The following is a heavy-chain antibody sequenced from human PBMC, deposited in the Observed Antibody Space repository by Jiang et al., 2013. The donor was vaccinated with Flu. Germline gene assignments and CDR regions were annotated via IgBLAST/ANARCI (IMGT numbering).Heavy chain of an antibody. CDR3: ARIEHYYDSSGYYADY. V-gene: IGHV2-26*01. Sequence: WLVTTFFRMTKNTYSTSLKSRLTISKDTSKSQVVLTMTNMDPVDTATYYCARIEHYYDSSGYYADYWGQGTLVTVSS. CDR2: FFRMTK. J-gene: IGHJ4*02. D-gene: IGHD3-22*01.